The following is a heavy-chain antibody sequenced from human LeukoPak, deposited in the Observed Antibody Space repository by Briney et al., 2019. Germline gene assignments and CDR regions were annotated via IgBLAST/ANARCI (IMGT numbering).Heavy chain of an antibody. J-gene: IGHJ4*02. CDR3: ARLSLGIAAAGAFDY. CDR2: IYPGDSDT. CDR1: GYSFTSYW. Sequence: GESLKISCKGSGYSFTSYWIGWVRQMPGKGLEWMGIIYPGDSDTRYSPSFQGQVTISADKSISTAYLQWSSLKASDTAMYYCARLSLGIAAAGAFDYWGQGTLVTVSS. D-gene: IGHD6-13*01. V-gene: IGHV5-51*01.